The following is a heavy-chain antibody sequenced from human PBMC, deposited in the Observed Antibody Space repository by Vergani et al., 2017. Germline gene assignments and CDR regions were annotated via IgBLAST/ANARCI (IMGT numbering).Heavy chain of an antibody. D-gene: IGHD2-8*01. J-gene: IGHJ6*02. CDR3: ARDCTSGGCPDNYGMDV. CDR2: VSSTSRRQ. V-gene: IGHV3-48*01. Sequence: EVQVVESGGGLIKPGGSLRLSCVVSGITFKNAWINWVRQAPGKGLEWISYVSSTSRRQSYADSVKGRFTISRDSVKNSLYLQMNSLRAEDTAVYYCARDCTSGGCPDNYGMDVWGQXP. CDR1: GITFKNAW.